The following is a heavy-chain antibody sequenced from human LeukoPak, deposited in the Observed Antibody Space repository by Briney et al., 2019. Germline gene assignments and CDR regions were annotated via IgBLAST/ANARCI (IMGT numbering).Heavy chain of an antibody. CDR1: GGSISSSTYY. J-gene: IGHJ5*02. V-gene: IGHV4-61*01. Sequence: PSETLSLTCTVSGGSISSSTYYWSWIRQPPGKELEWIGYIDYSGSTTYNPSLKSRVTISVDTSKNQFSLRLSSVTAADTAVYFCARVGSSSWWWFDPWGQGTLVTVSS. D-gene: IGHD6-13*01. CDR3: ARVGSSSWWWFDP. CDR2: IDYSGST.